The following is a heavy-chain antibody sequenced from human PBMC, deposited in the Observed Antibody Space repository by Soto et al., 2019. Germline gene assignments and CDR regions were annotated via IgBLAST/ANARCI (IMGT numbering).Heavy chain of an antibody. D-gene: IGHD3-10*01. V-gene: IGHV4-59*01. CDR2: TDYNGGSP. J-gene: IGHJ4*02. CDR1: GGSIRPFS. CDR3: ARDPGTGEFFDY. Sequence: PSETLSLTCTVSGGSIRPFSWNWIRQSSEKGLEWIAYTDYNGGSPKYNPSLESRVTISVDTSKNHLFLKMNSVTAADTAVYYCARDPGTGEFFDYWGQGTLVTVSS.